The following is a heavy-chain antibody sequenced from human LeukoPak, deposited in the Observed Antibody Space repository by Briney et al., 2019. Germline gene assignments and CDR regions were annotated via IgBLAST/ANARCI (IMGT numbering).Heavy chain of an antibody. Sequence: ASVKVSCKASGYTFTGYYIHWVRQAPGQGLEWMGSINPYSGGTNYAQRFQGRVTMTRDTSISTAYMELSRLRSDDTAVYYCARDHSGSYHDFDYWGQGTLVTVSS. V-gene: IGHV1-2*02. J-gene: IGHJ4*02. CDR2: INPYSGGT. D-gene: IGHD1-26*01. CDR3: ARDHSGSYHDFDY. CDR1: GYTFTGYY.